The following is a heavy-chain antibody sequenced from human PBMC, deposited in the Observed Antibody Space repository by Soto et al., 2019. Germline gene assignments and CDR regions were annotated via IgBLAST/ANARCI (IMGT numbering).Heavy chain of an antibody. Sequence: EEQLLESGGGLVRPGGSLRLSCAASAFTFRSYAMSWVRPAPGKGLEWVSAITASADTTYYADSVKGRFTISRDNSKNTLYLRMNSLRAEDTAVYYCAKVRPLRDCTSTSCLGAFDIWGQGTMVTVS. CDR1: AFTFRSYA. V-gene: IGHV3-23*01. CDR3: AKVRPLRDCTSTSCLGAFDI. J-gene: IGHJ3*02. CDR2: ITASADTT. D-gene: IGHD2-2*01.